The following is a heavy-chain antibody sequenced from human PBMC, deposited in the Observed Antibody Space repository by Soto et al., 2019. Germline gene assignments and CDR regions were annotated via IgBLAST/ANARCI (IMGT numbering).Heavy chain of an antibody. CDR1: GGSFSGYY. CDR3: ARGSQFLVVVAATRYFDL. CDR2: INHSGST. V-gene: IGHV4-34*01. Sequence: QVQLQQWGAGLLKPSETLSLTCAVYGGSFSGYYWSWIRHPPGKGLEWIGEINHSGSTNYNPSLKSRVTISVATSKNQFSLQLSSVTAADTAVYYCARGSQFLVVVAATRYFDLWGRGTLVTVSS. D-gene: IGHD2-15*01. J-gene: IGHJ2*01.